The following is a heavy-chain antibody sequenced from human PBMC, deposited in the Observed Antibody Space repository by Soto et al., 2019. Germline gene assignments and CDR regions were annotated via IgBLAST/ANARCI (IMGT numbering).Heavy chain of an antibody. D-gene: IGHD3-22*01. CDR3: VRDYYDGRGYYSWYFAL. V-gene: IGHV1-69*06. J-gene: IGHJ2*01. CDR2: IIPVFGTT. CDR1: GGTFSNYA. Sequence: QVQLVQSGAEVKKPGSSVKVSCRASGGTFSNYAISWVRQAPGQGLEWMGNIIPVFGTTNFARKFLGRVTITADKSTGTAYMELSSLRSEDTAVYYCVRDYYDGRGYYSWYFALWGRGTLVTVSS.